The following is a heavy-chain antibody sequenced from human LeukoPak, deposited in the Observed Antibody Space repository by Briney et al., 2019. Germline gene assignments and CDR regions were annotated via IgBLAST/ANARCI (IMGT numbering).Heavy chain of an antibody. CDR3: ARDASQFYYNSGSVHDAFDI. CDR1: GYTFTSYD. CDR2: INPNSGNT. Sequence: GASVKVSCKASGYTFTSYDINWVRQATGQGLEWMGWINPNSGNTDYAQKFQGRVTITRDTSISTAYMELSSLRAEDTAVYYCARDASQFYYNSGSVHDAFDIWGQGTMVTVSS. D-gene: IGHD3-10*01. J-gene: IGHJ3*02. V-gene: IGHV1-8*01.